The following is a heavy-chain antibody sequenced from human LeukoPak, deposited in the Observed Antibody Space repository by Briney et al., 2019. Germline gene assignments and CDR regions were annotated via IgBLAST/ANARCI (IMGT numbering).Heavy chain of an antibody. J-gene: IGHJ4*02. CDR3: ARRGYCGGDCPPWYYDH. CDR2: ISGSGGST. CDR1: GFTFSSYA. Sequence: PGGSLRLSCAASGFTFSSYAMSWVRQAPGKGLEWVSAISGSGGSTYYADSVKGRFTISRDNSKNTLYLQMNSLRAEDTAVYYCARRGYCGGDCPPWYYDHWGQGTLVTVSS. D-gene: IGHD2-21*02. V-gene: IGHV3-23*01.